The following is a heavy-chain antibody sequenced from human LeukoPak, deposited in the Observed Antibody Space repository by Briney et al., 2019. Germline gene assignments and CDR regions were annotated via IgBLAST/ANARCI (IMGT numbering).Heavy chain of an antibody. CDR3: ARDEGGYCSSTSCYAVRGFDP. CDR1: GGSISSYY. Sequence: SETLSLTCTVSGGSISSYYWSWVRQPPGKGLEWIGYIYYSGSTNYNPSLKSRVTISEDTSKNQFSLKLSSVTAADTAVYYCARDEGGYCSSTSCYAVRGFDPWGQGTLVTASS. V-gene: IGHV4-59*01. D-gene: IGHD2-2*01. CDR2: IYYSGST. J-gene: IGHJ5*02.